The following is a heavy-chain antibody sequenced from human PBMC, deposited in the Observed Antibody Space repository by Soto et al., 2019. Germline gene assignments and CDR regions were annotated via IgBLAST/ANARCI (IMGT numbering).Heavy chain of an antibody. CDR1: GYTFTSYG. Sequence: QVQLVQSGAEVKKPGASVKVSCKASGYTFTSYGIIWVRQAPGQGLEWMGWISAYNGNTNYAQKLQGRVTMTTDTSTSTAYRELRSLRADDTAVYYCARDRESSGVGGTRLCGQYHGFDPLGQGTLVTVSS. CDR3: ARDRESSGVGGTRLCGQYHGFDP. D-gene: IGHD6-19*01. V-gene: IGHV1-18*04. J-gene: IGHJ5*02. CDR2: ISAYNGNT.